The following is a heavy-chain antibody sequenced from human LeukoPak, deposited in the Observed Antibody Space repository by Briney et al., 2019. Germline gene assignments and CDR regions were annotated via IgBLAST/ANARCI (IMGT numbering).Heavy chain of an antibody. J-gene: IGHJ4*02. CDR3: ARERGGGSYQVRVPYDY. V-gene: IGHV3-48*03. CDR1: GFTFSSYE. Sequence: GGSLRLSCAASGFTFSSYEMNWVRQAPGKGLEWVSYISSSGSTIYYADSVKGRFTISRDNAKNSLYLQMNSLRAEDTAVYYCARERGGGSYQVRVPYDYWGQGTLVTVSS. CDR2: ISSSGSTI. D-gene: IGHD1-26*01.